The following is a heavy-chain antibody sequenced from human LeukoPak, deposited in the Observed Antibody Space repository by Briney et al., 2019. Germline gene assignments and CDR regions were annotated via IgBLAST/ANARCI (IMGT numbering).Heavy chain of an antibody. J-gene: IGHJ4*02. D-gene: IGHD4-23*01. Sequence: GGSLRLSCAASGFTFNSYAMSWVRQAPGKGLEWVPTISGSGGSTYYTDSVKGRFTISRDNSKNTLYLQMNSLRAEDTAMYYCAKASLSTVVTSFDYWGQGTLVTVSS. CDR3: AKASLSTVVTSFDY. V-gene: IGHV3-23*01. CDR2: ISGSGGST. CDR1: GFTFNSYA.